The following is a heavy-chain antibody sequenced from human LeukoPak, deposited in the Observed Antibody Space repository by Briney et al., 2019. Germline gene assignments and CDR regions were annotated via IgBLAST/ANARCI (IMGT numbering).Heavy chain of an antibody. V-gene: IGHV4-59*08. J-gene: IGHJ6*03. CDR1: GGSISSYY. D-gene: IGHD3-10*01. CDR2: IYYSGST. Sequence: SETLSLTCTVSGGSISSYYWSWIRQPPGKGLEWIGYIYYSGSTNYNPSLKSRVTISVDTSKNQFSLNLSSVTAADTAVYYCARLPPGTYALGYYYYKDVWGKGTTVTISS. CDR3: ARLPPGTYALGYYYYKDV.